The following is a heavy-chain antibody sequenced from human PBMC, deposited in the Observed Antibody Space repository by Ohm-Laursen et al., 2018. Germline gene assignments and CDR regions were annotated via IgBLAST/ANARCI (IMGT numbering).Heavy chain of an antibody. CDR3: ARMMDFNGYYFDF. J-gene: IGHJ4*02. Sequence: SETLSLTCTVSGGSISRYFWNWIRQPAGKGLEWIGRIYTSGSTNSNPSLKSRVTMSVDTSKNQFSLNLSSVTAADTAMYYCARMMDFNGYYFDFWGQGTLVTVSS. V-gene: IGHV4-4*07. CDR1: GGSISRYF. D-gene: IGHD2-8*01. CDR2: IYTSGST.